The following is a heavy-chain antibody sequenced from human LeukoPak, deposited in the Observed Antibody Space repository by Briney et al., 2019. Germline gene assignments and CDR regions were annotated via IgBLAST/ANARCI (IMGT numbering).Heavy chain of an antibody. CDR1: SASISSGSYY. Sequence: SETLSLTCTVSSASISSGSYYWSWIRQPAVKGLEWIGRIYTSGSTNYNPSLKSRVSTSLDTSKNQISLHLRSVTAADTAVYYCARPKAAGAFDYWGQGIRVIVSS. CDR2: IYTSGST. CDR3: ARPKAAGAFDY. J-gene: IGHJ4*02. V-gene: IGHV4-61*02. D-gene: IGHD6-13*01.